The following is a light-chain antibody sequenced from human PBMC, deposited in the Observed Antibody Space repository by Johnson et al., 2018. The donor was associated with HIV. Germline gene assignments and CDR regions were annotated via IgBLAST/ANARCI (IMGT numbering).Light chain of an antibody. Sequence: QSVLTQPPSVSAAPGQKVTISCSGSSSNIGNNYVSWYQQLPGTAPKLLIYENNKRPSGIPDLFSGSKSGTSATLGITGLQTGDEADYYCGTWDSSLSAGVFGTGTTVTGL. V-gene: IGLV1-51*02. CDR3: GTWDSSLSAGV. CDR1: SSNIGNNY. CDR2: ENN. J-gene: IGLJ1*01.